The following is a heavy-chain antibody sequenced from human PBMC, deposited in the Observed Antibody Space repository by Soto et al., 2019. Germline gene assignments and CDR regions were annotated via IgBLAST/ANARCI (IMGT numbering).Heavy chain of an antibody. J-gene: IGHJ4*02. Sequence: ASVKVSCKACGYTFTGYYMHWVRQAPGQGLEWMGWINPNSGGTNYAQKFQGWVTMTRDTSISTAYMELSRLRSDDTAVYYCARAHGHPGYGSDYYFDYWGQGTLVTVSS. CDR2: INPNSGGT. CDR1: GYTFTGYY. CDR3: ARAHGHPGYGSDYYFDY. D-gene: IGHD3-10*01. V-gene: IGHV1-2*04.